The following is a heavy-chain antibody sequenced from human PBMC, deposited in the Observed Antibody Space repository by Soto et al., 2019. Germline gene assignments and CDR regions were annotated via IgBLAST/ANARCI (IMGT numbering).Heavy chain of an antibody. Sequence: QVQLQESGPGLVKPSETLSLTCTVSGGSISSYYWSWIRQPPGKGLEWIGYIFYSGSTNYNHSRKSRVTISVDTSQNQFSLTLSSVTAADTAVYYCARRWGTSFDFWGQGTLVTVSS. J-gene: IGHJ4*02. CDR3: ARRWGTSFDF. V-gene: IGHV4-59*01. CDR2: IFYSGST. D-gene: IGHD7-27*01. CDR1: GGSISSYY.